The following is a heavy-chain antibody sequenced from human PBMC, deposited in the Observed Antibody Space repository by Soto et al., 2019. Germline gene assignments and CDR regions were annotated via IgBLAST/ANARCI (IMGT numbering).Heavy chain of an antibody. CDR2: INPNNGNT. Sequence: GASVKVSCKASGYTFTSYGLSWVRQAPGQGLAWMGWINPNNGNTGYAQKFQGRVTMTRNTSISTAYMELSSLRSEDTAVYYCASLFGGSYSTDEFDYWGQGTLVTVSS. V-gene: IGHV1-8*01. CDR3: ASLFGGSYSTDEFDY. CDR1: GYTFTSYG. D-gene: IGHD3-3*01. J-gene: IGHJ4*02.